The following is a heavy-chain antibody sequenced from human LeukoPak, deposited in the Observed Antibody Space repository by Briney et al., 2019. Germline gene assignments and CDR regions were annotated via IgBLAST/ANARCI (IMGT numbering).Heavy chain of an antibody. J-gene: IGHJ4*02. CDR1: GFTFSSYA. V-gene: IGHV3-66*01. CDR3: PRGGSSWYDY. CDR2: IYSGRST. Sequence: SGGSLRLSCAASGFTFSSYAMSWVRQAPGKGLEWVSLIYSGRSTYYADSVKGRFTISRDNSKNTLYLQMNSLRAEDTAVYYCPRGGSSWYDYWGQGTLVTVSS. D-gene: IGHD6-13*01.